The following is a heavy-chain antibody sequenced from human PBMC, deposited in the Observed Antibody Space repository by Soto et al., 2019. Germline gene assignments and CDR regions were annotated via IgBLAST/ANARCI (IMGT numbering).Heavy chain of an antibody. CDR1: GDSVSSNTAS. Sequence: SETLSLTCTVSGDSVSSNTASWNWIRQSPSRGLEWLGRTYFRSKWYNDYAVSVKSRIIINPDTSNNQFSLQLNSVTPEDTAVYFCAKGDNLGPKTGYAFDPWGQGIMVTVSS. J-gene: IGHJ5*02. CDR3: AKGDNLGPKTGYAFDP. CDR2: TYFRSKWYN. V-gene: IGHV6-1*01. D-gene: IGHD5-12*01.